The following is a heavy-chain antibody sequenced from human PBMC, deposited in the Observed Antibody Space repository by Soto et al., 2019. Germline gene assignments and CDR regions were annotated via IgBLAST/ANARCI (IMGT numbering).Heavy chain of an antibody. CDR3: ARGLRRSRWSGYYLGWFDP. CDR2: INHSGST. Sequence: SETLSLTCAVYGGSFSGYYWSWIRQPPGKGLEWIGEINHSGSTNYNPSLKSRVTISVDTSKNQFSLKLSSVTAADTAVYYCARGLRRSRWSGYYLGWFDPWGQGTLVTVSS. J-gene: IGHJ5*02. D-gene: IGHD3-3*01. V-gene: IGHV4-34*01. CDR1: GGSFSGYY.